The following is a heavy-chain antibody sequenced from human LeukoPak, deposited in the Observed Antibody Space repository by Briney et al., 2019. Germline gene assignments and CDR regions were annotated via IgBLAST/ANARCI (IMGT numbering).Heavy chain of an antibody. CDR2: MNPNSGST. V-gene: IGHV1-8*01. CDR1: GYTFTSYD. CDR3: ARTPRIAARSAFYY. D-gene: IGHD6-13*01. Sequence: ASVKVSCKASGYTFTSYDINWVRQATGQGLEWMGWMNPNSGSTGYAQKLQGRVTMTTDTSTSTAYMELRSLRSDDTAVYYCARTPRIAARSAFYYWGQGTLVTVSS. J-gene: IGHJ4*02.